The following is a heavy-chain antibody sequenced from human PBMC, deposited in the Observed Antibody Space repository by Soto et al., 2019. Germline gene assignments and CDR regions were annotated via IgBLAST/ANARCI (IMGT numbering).Heavy chain of an antibody. CDR1: GLIFRDVW. CDR3: TTSNLGVDF. D-gene: IGHD1-1*01. CDR2: IKTKPDDGTI. Sequence: GSLRLSCSASGLIFRDVWMTWVRQAPGKGLEWVGRIKTKPDDGTIDYAAPVRGRFTISRDDSKNTLYLQMTSLTPDDTGVYYCTTSNLGVDFWGPGTLVTVSS. J-gene: IGHJ4*02. V-gene: IGHV3-15*01.